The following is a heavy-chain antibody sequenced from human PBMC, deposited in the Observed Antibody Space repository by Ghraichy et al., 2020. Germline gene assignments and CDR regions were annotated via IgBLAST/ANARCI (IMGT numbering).Heavy chain of an antibody. CDR2: IISGGST. CDR1: GLTFSNDA. Sequence: GESLNTSCAVSGLTFSNDAMSWVRQAPGKGLEWVSGIISGGSTYYADSVKGRFTISRDTSKNTLYLQMNTLRAEDTAVYYCAKTGPSPKELLRYWGQGTLVTVSS. V-gene: IGHV3-23*01. CDR3: AKTGPSPKELLRY. J-gene: IGHJ4*02. D-gene: IGHD1-26*01.